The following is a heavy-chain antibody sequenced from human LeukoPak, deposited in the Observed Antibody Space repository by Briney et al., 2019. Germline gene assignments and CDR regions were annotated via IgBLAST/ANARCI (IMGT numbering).Heavy chain of an antibody. D-gene: IGHD3-22*01. Sequence: PGGSLRLSCAASGFTFSSYAMSWVRQAPGKGLEWVPAISGSGGSTYYADSVKGRFTISRDNSKNTLYLQMNSLRAEDTAVYYCAKGYYYDSSGYYSPFDYWGQGTLVTVSS. J-gene: IGHJ4*02. CDR2: ISGSGGST. V-gene: IGHV3-23*01. CDR1: GFTFSSYA. CDR3: AKGYYYDSSGYYSPFDY.